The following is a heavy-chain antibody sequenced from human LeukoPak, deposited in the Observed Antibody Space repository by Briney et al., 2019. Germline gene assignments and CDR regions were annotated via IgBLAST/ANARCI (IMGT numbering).Heavy chain of an antibody. CDR2: INPNSGGT. V-gene: IGHV1-2*02. J-gene: IGHJ4*02. CDR1: GYTFTGYY. CDR3: ARAGSSSRWVNDY. Sequence: ASVKVSCKPSGYTFTGYYMHWVRQAPGQGLEWMGWINPNSGGTNYAQKFQGRVTMTRDTSISTAYMELSRLTSDDTAVYYCARAGSSSRWVNDYWGQGTLVTVSS. D-gene: IGHD6-13*01.